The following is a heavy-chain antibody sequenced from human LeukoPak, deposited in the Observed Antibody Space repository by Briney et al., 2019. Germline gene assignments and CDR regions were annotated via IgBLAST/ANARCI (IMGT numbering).Heavy chain of an antibody. CDR1: GFTFRDYR. CDR3: ARGEHGDYGYYFDY. J-gene: IGHJ4*02. V-gene: IGHV3-7*01. D-gene: IGHD4-17*01. Sequence: PGGSLRLSCSASGFTFRDYRMSWVRQAPGKGLEWVANIKTDGGEKYYVDSVKGRFTISRDNAKKSLSLEMNNLSAEDAAVYYCARGEHGDYGYYFDYWGQGALVTVSS. CDR2: IKTDGGEK.